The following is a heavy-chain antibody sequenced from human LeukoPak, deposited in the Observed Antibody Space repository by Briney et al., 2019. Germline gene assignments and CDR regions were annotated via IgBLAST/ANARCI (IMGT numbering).Heavy chain of an antibody. V-gene: IGHV4-34*01. J-gene: IGHJ4*02. CDR2: INHSGST. CDR3: ARVGVATISSYFDY. CDR1: GGSFSGYY. D-gene: IGHD5-12*01. Sequence: SETLSLTCAVYGGSFSGYYWSWIRQPPGKGLEWIGEINHSGSTNYNPSLKSRVTISVDTSKNQFSLKLSSVTAAATAVYYCARVGVATISSYFDYWGQGTLVTVSS.